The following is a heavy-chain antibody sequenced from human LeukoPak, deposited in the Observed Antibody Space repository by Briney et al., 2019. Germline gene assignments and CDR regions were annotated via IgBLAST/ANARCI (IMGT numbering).Heavy chain of an antibody. V-gene: IGHV3-30*02. Sequence: GGSLRLSCAASGFTFSSYAMSWVRQAPGKGLEWVAFISYDGSDDYYAASVKGRFTISRDNSKNTLYLQMNSLRPEDTAVYYCSKGRGDYDDFRLGYWGQRTLVTVSS. J-gene: IGHJ4*02. CDR1: GFTFSSYA. CDR2: ISYDGSDD. D-gene: IGHD4-17*01. CDR3: SKGRGDYDDFRLGY.